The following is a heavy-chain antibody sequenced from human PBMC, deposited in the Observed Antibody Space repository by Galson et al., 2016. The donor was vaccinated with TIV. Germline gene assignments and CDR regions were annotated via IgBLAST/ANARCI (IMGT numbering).Heavy chain of an antibody. D-gene: IGHD2-2*01. CDR2: IYYSGSA. J-gene: IGHJ5*02. V-gene: IGHV4-39*01. CDR3: ATYCSSTTCLFDP. CDR1: GGSISSTSYY. Sequence: LSLTCTVSGGSISSTSYYWGWIRQPPGKGLEWIGNIYYSGSAYYNPSLKSRVPISVDTSKNQFSLKLSSVTAADTAVYYCATYCSSTTCLFDPWGQGTLVTVSS.